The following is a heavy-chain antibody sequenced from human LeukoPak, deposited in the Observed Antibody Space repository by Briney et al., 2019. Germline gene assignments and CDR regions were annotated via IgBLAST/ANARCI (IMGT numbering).Heavy chain of an antibody. CDR2: INGDGSTI. Sequence: GGSLRLSCAAAGFTFSSYAMSWVRQAPGKGLVWVSLINGDGSTISYADSVKGRFTISRDNAKNSLYLQMNSLRAEDTAVYYCAELGITMIGGVWGKGTTVTISS. J-gene: IGHJ6*04. D-gene: IGHD3-10*02. V-gene: IGHV3-74*01. CDR3: AELGITMIGGV. CDR1: GFTFSSYA.